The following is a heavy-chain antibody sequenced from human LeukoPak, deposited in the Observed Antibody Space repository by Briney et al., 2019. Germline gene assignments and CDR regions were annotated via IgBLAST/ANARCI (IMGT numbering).Heavy chain of an antibody. CDR1: GGSISSSSYY. J-gene: IGHJ3*01. D-gene: IGHD4-17*01. V-gene: IGHV4-39*01. CDR2: IYYSGST. CDR3: ARLDYGDSAFDV. Sequence: SETLSLTCSVSGGSISSSSYYWGWLRPPPGKGLAWIGTIYYSGSTYYSPSLTSRVTISVDTSKHQFSLHLSSVTAADTAVYYCARLDYGDSAFDVWGQGTMVTVSS.